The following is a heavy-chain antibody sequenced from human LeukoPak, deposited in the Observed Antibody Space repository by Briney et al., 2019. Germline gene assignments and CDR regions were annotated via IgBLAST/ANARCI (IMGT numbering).Heavy chain of an antibody. CDR1: GFTFSSYA. V-gene: IGHV3-30-3*01. J-gene: IGHJ5*02. CDR2: ISYDGSKK. D-gene: IGHD3-9*01. Sequence: GGSLRLSCAASGFTFSSYAMHWVRQAPGKGLEGVAVISYDGSKKYYADSVKGRFTISRDTSKNTLYLQMNSLRAEDTAVYYCALYDILTGYNHWGQGTLVTVSS. CDR3: ALYDILTGYNH.